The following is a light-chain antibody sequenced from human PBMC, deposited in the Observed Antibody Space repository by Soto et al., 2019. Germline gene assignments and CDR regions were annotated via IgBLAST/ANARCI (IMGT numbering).Light chain of an antibody. Sequence: QSVLTQPASVSGSPGQSITISCTGTSSDVGKYNYVSWYQQHPAKAPKLMIFEVSNRPSGVSNRFSGSKSGNTASLTISGLQAEDEAEYYCSSYTSRSTLDYVFGSGTKLTVL. J-gene: IGLJ1*01. V-gene: IGLV2-14*01. CDR3: SSYTSRSTLDYV. CDR1: SSDVGKYNY. CDR2: EVS.